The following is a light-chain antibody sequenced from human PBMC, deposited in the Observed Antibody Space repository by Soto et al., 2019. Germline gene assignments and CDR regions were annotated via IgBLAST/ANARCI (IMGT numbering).Light chain of an antibody. CDR1: QTVRNNY. J-gene: IGKJ4*01. CDR3: QQFSSYPLT. V-gene: IGKV3-20*01. Sequence: EIVLTQSPGTLSVSPGEGSTLSCSASQTVRNNYLAWYQQKPGQAPRLLIYDASSRATGIPDRFSGGGSGTDFTLTISRLEPEDFAVYYCQQFSSYPLTFGGGTRWIS. CDR2: DAS.